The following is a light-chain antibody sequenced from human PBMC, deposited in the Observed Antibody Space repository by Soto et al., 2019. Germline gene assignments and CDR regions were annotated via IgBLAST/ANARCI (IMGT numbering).Light chain of an antibody. V-gene: IGKV1-39*01. CDR3: QQSCGCPLT. J-gene: IGKJ3*01. CDR2: AAS. CDR1: QSISSY. Sequence: DIEMTQSPSSLSASVGDRATITCRASQSISSYLNWYQQKPGQAPKLLIYAASSMQSGVPSRFSGSGSGTDFTLTISSLQPEDFATYYCQQSCGCPLTFGPGTKVDIK.